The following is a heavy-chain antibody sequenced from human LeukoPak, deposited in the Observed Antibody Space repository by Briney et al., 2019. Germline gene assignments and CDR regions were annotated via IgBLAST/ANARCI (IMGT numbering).Heavy chain of an antibody. V-gene: IGHV3-74*01. J-gene: IGHJ4*01. CDR2: MNSAGTTI. D-gene: IGHD1-1*01. CDR3: IREVQVRASASLGL. CDR1: GFTISGFW. Sequence: GGSLRLSCAASGFTISGFWMHWVRQVPGEGLVWVARMNSAGTTINYADSVKGRFTISRDNVRNTLHLQMNNLSLEDTAVYFCIREVQVRASASLGLWGRGALVTVS.